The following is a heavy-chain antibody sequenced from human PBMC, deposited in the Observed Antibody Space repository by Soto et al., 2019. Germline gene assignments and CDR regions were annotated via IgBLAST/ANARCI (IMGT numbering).Heavy chain of an antibody. Sequence: GGSLRLSCAASGFTFSSYAMSWVRQAPGKGLEWVSAISGSGDSTYYADSVKGRFTISRANSKNTLYLQMNSLRAEATDVYYCAKDSLVPFDYWGQGTLVTVSS. CDR2: ISGSGDST. J-gene: IGHJ4*02. V-gene: IGHV3-23*01. CDR1: GFTFSSYA. CDR3: AKDSLVPFDY. D-gene: IGHD2-8*02.